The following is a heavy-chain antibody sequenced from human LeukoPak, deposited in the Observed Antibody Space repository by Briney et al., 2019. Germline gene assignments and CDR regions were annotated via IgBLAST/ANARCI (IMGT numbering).Heavy chain of an antibody. V-gene: IGHV3-23*01. CDR3: ARGLKHHYESSGYYLYNFDC. CDR2: ISERGGST. CDR1: GLTFSNYA. D-gene: IGHD3-22*01. Sequence: PGGSLRLSCAASGLTFSNYAMSWVRQAPGKGLEWVSYISERGGSTTYADSVKGRFTISRDNSLNTVYLQMNSLRAEDTAVYYCARGLKHHYESSGYYLYNFDCWGQGSLVTVSS. J-gene: IGHJ4*02.